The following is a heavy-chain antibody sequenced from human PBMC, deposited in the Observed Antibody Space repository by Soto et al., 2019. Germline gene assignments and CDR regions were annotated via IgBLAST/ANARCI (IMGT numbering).Heavy chain of an antibody. CDR2: TRNKANSYTT. CDR3: ARDGGYSYGYQYYYGMDV. CDR1: GFTFSDHY. Sequence: EVQLVESGGGLVQPGGSLRLSCAASGFTFSDHYMDWVRQAPGKGLEWVGRTRNKANSYTTEYAASVKGRFTISRDDSKNALYLKMNSLKTEDTAVYYCARDGGYSYGYQYYYGMDVWGQGTTVTVSS. V-gene: IGHV3-72*01. D-gene: IGHD5-18*01. J-gene: IGHJ6*02.